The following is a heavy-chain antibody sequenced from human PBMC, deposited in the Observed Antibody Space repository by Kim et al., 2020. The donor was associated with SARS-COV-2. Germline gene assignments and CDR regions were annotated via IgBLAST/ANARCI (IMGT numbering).Heavy chain of an antibody. Sequence: GGSLRLSCAASGFTFSSYSMNWVRQAPGKGLEWVSSISSSSSYIYYADSVKGRVTISIENAKNSMYLQMKSMRAENKDAYDCARNRSGGLVGTVVYCGQG. J-gene: IGHJ4*02. CDR2: ISSSSSYI. CDR1: GFTFSSYS. V-gene: IGHV3-21*01. CDR3: ARNRSGGLVGTVVY. D-gene: IGHD6-25*01.